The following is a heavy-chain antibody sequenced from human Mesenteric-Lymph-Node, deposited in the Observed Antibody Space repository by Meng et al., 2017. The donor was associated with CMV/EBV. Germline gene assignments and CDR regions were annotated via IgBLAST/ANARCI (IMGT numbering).Heavy chain of an antibody. J-gene: IGHJ4*02. D-gene: IGHD2-2*01. CDR3: ITDGFRYCTTANCHGDY. V-gene: IGHV3-15*01. Sequence: FSSVWRSWVRQAPGKGLEWVGRIKSKAEGWTTDYGAPVKGRFTISRDDSEKTLYLHMNSLNTEDTAVYYCITDGFRYCTTANCHGDYWGQGILVTVSS. CDR1: FSSVW. CDR2: IKSKAEGWTT.